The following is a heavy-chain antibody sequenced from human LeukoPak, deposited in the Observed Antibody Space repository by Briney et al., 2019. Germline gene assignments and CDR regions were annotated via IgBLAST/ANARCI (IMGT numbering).Heavy chain of an antibody. CDR1: ETPLRAFS. J-gene: IGHJ6*02. V-gene: IGHV1-69*05. CDR2: IIPIFGTT. Sequence: ASVKVSAKLPETPLRAFSITWVGKPPGKGLKWMGGIIPIFGTTNYAQKFQGRVTMTRDTSTSTVYMELSSLRSEDTAVYYCARVNYYYYGMDVWGQGTTVTVSS. CDR3: ARVNYYYYGMDV.